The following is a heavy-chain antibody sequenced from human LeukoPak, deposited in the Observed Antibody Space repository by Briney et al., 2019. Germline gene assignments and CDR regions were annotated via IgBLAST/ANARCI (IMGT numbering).Heavy chain of an antibody. Sequence: GGTLRLSCAASGFTFSSYGMSWVRQAPGKGLEWVSAISGSGGSTYYADSVKGRFTISRDNSKNTLYLQMNSLRAEDAAVYFCAKAPVTSCRGAYCYPFDSWGQGTLVTVSS. V-gene: IGHV3-23*01. J-gene: IGHJ4*02. CDR2: ISGSGGST. CDR1: GFTFSSYG. CDR3: AKAPVTSCRGAYCYPFDS. D-gene: IGHD2-21*01.